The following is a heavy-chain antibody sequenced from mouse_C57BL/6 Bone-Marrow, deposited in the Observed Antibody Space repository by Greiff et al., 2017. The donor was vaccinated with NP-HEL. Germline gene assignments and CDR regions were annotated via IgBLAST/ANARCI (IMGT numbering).Heavy chain of an antibody. J-gene: IGHJ2*01. CDR1: GFTFSSYA. V-gene: IGHV5-4*01. Sequence: EVMLVESGGGLVKPGGSLKLSCAASGFTFSSYAMSWVRQTPEKRLEWVATISDGGSYTYYPDNVKGRFTISRDNAKNNLYLQMSHLKSEDTAMYYCARERGVITTVVPYYFDYWGQGTTLTVSS. CDR3: ARERGVITTVVPYYFDY. CDR2: ISDGGSYT. D-gene: IGHD1-1*01.